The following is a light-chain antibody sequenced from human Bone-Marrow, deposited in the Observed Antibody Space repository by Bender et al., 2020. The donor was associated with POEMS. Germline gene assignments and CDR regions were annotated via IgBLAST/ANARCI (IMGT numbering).Light chain of an antibody. Sequence: QSALTQPASVSGSPGQSITISCTGSTSDIGFYHYVSWYQQHPGKVPKLLIYDLTPPPSGVSARFCGSDSDNAASLTISELHAEHEADCCCSSYTTGANFLFSGGTRLPV. V-gene: IGLV2-14*03. CDR1: TSDIGFYHY. J-gene: IGLJ2*01. CDR3: SSYTTGANFL. CDR2: DLT.